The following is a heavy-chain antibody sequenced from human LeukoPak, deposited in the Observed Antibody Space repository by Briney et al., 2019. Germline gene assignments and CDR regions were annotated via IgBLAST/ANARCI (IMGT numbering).Heavy chain of an antibody. D-gene: IGHD1-7*01. Sequence: GASVKVSCKASGYTFTTYYLHWVRQAPGQGLEWMGVINPIGGSTSYAQKFEGRVTMTRDTSTSTVYMELTSLRSDDTAVYYCARSSMDTGNYLWDYRGQGTLVTVSS. CDR1: GYTFTTYY. CDR3: ARSSMDTGNYLWDY. J-gene: IGHJ4*02. CDR2: INPIGGST. V-gene: IGHV1-46*01.